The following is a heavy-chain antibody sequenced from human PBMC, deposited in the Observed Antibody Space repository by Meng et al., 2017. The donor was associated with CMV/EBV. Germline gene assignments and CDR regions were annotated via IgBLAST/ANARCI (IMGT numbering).Heavy chain of an antibody. CDR1: GGTFSSYT. J-gene: IGHJ6*02. CDR3: ARDVPLRV. V-gene: IGHV1-46*01. Sequence: ASVKVSCKASGGTFSSYTISWVRQAPGQGLEWMGIINPSGGSTSYAQKFQGRVTMTRDTSTSTVYMELSSLRSEDTAVYYCARDVPLRVWGQGTTVTVSS. D-gene: IGHD3-3*01. CDR2: INPSGGST.